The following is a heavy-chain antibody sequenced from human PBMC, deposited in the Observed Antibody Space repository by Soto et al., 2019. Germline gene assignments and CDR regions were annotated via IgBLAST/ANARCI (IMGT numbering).Heavy chain of an antibody. Sequence: PGGSLRLSCAASGFTFDDYAMHWVRQAPGKGLEWVSGISWNSGSIGYADSVKGRFTISRDNAKNSLYLQMNSLRAEDTAVYYCARDPLYSSGWYYFDYWGQGTLVTVSS. CDR3: ARDPLYSSGWYYFDY. J-gene: IGHJ4*02. CDR1: GFTFDDYA. V-gene: IGHV3-9*01. D-gene: IGHD6-19*01. CDR2: ISWNSGSI.